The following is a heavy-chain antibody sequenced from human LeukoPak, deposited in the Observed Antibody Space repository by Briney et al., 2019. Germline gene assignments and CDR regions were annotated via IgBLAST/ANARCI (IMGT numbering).Heavy chain of an antibody. Sequence: GGSLRLSCAASGFTFSSYGMHWVRQAPGKGLEWVAVISYDGSNKYYADSVKGRFTISRDNSKNTLYLQMNSLRAEDTAVYYCAKILRAVAGNGYYYGKDVWGQGTTVTVSS. CDR1: GFTFSSYG. D-gene: IGHD6-19*01. CDR3: AKILRAVAGNGYYYGKDV. V-gene: IGHV3-30*18. J-gene: IGHJ6*02. CDR2: ISYDGSNK.